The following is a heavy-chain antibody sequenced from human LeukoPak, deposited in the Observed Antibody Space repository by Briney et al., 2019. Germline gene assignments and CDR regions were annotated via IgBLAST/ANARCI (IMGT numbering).Heavy chain of an antibody. CDR3: ARVKRTIFGVVGPYYFDY. D-gene: IGHD3-3*01. Sequence: VASVKVSCKASGYTFTSYYMHWVRQAPGQGLEWMGIINPSGGSTGYAQKFQGRVTMTRDTSTSTVYMELSSLRSEDTAVYYCARVKRTIFGVVGPYYFDYWGQGTLVTVSS. V-gene: IGHV1-46*01. CDR1: GYTFTSYY. CDR2: INPSGGST. J-gene: IGHJ4*02.